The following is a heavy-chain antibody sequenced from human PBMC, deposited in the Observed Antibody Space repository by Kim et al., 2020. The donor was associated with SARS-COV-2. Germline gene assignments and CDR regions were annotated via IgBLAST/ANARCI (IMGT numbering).Heavy chain of an antibody. J-gene: IGHJ4*02. V-gene: IGHV5-51*01. Sequence: SDTRSSPSFQGQFTISADKSISTAYLQWSSLKASDTAMYYCARLVGAADYWGQGTLVTVSS. CDR3: ARLVGAADY. D-gene: IGHD1-26*01. CDR2: SDT.